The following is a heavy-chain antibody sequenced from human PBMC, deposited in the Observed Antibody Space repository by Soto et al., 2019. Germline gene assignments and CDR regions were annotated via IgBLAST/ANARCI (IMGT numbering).Heavy chain of an antibody. D-gene: IGHD3-3*01. Sequence: LSLTCAASGFTFSSYAMSWVRQAPGKGLEWVSAISGSGGSTYYADSVKGRFTISRDNSKNTLYLQMNSLRAEDTAVYYCAKNWGGYPPQQIDYWGQGTLVTVSS. J-gene: IGHJ4*02. V-gene: IGHV3-23*01. CDR3: AKNWGGYPPQQIDY. CDR1: GFTFSSYA. CDR2: ISGSGGST.